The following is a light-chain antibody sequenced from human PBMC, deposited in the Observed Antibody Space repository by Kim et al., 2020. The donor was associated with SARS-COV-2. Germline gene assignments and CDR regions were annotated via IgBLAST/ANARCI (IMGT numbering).Light chain of an antibody. V-gene: IGKV3-20*01. Sequence: LSPGESATLSCRASQSVSINYLAWYQQKPGQAPGLLIYGTSNRATGIPDRFSGSGTGTDFTLTISRLEPEDFAVYYCHHYGSSPYTFGQGTKLEI. J-gene: IGKJ2*01. CDR3: HHYGSSPYT. CDR2: GTS. CDR1: QSVSINY.